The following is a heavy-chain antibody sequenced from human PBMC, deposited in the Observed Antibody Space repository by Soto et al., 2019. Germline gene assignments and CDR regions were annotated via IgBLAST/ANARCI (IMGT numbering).Heavy chain of an antibody. CDR3: ARTYYDFWSGYYIDYYYYYMDV. CDR1: GFTFSSYW. J-gene: IGHJ6*03. V-gene: IGHV3-74*01. Sequence: HPGGSLRLSCAASGFTFSSYWMHWVRQAPGKGLVWVSRINSDGSSTSYADSVKGRFTISRDNAKNTLYLQMNSLRAEDTAVYYCARTYYDFWSGYYIDYYYYYMDVWGKGTTVTAP. D-gene: IGHD3-3*01. CDR2: INSDGSST.